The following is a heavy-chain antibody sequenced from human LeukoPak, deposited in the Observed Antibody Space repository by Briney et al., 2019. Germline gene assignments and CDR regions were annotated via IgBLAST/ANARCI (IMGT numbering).Heavy chain of an antibody. D-gene: IGHD2-15*01. Sequence: PSETLSLTCAVYGGSFSGYYWSWIRQPPGKGLEWIGEINHSGSTNYNPSLKSRVTISVDTSKNQFSLKLRSVTAADTAVYYCARVPYCSGGSCYPTYYYYYMDVWGKGTTVTVSS. CDR2: INHSGST. J-gene: IGHJ6*03. CDR3: ARVPYCSGGSCYPTYYYYYMDV. V-gene: IGHV4-34*01. CDR1: GGSFSGYY.